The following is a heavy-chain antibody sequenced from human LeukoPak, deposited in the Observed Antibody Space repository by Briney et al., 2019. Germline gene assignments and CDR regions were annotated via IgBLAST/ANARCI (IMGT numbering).Heavy chain of an antibody. V-gene: IGHV3-23*01. CDR3: AKGPDYYDSSGYYSA. Sequence: GGSLRLSCAASGFTFSSYPMSWVRQAPGKGLEWVSAISGSGGSTYYADSMKGRFTISRDSSKNTLYLQMNSLRAEDTAVYYCAKGPDYYDSSGYYSAWGQGTLVTVSS. D-gene: IGHD3-22*01. J-gene: IGHJ5*02. CDR2: ISGSGGST. CDR1: GFTFSSYP.